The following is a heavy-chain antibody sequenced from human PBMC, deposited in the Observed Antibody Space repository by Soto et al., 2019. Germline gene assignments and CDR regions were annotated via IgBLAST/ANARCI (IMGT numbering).Heavy chain of an antibody. Sequence: ASVKVSCKASGYTFTTYYMYWVRQAPGQGLEWMGIINPSGGSTSFAQKFQGRVTMTRDTSTSTVYMELISLTSEDTAVYYCARDVGMASRPYLDYCGQGTLVTVSS. J-gene: IGHJ4*02. CDR1: GYTFTTYY. CDR2: INPSGGST. CDR3: ARDVGMASRPYLDY. D-gene: IGHD6-6*01. V-gene: IGHV1-46*01.